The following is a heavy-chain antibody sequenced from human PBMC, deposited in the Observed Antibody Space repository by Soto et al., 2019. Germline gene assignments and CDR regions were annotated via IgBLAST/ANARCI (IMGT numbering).Heavy chain of an antibody. CDR2: ISYDGTTE. CDR3: AKSMCGTARDAFDT. J-gene: IGHJ3*01. V-gene: IGHV3-30*18. CDR1: GFIFSTYG. D-gene: IGHD2-21*01. Sequence: QAQLVASGGGEAQPGRSLRLSCAASGFIFSTYGIHWVRQAPGKGLEWVAFISYDGTTEDYGEPVRGRFSISRDNSQKTVDLRLNSLRPDDTATYFCAKSMCGTARDAFDTWGQGTRVTVS.